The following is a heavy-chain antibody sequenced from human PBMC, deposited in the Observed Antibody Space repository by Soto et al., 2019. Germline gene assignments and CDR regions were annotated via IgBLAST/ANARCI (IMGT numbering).Heavy chain of an antibody. V-gene: IGHV3-33*01. Sequence: QVQLVESGGGVVQPGRSLRLSCAASGFTFSSYGMHWVRQPPGKGLEWVAVIWYDGSNQYYADSVKGRFTISRDNSKNTLYLQMNGLRAEDTAVHYCSRDEDWLGYDYGMDVWGQGTTVIVSS. CDR1: GFTFSSYG. CDR2: IWYDGSNQ. CDR3: SRDEDWLGYDYGMDV. J-gene: IGHJ6*02. D-gene: IGHD6-19*01.